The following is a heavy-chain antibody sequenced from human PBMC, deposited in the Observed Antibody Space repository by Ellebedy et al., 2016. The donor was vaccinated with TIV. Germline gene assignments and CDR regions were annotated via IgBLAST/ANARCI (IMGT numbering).Heavy chain of an antibody. J-gene: IGHJ4*02. CDR1: GFTFLTFS. CDR3: AKAGMIAMVHHD. V-gene: IGHV3-23*01. Sequence: PGGSLRLSCAASGFTFLTFSMSWVRQAPGKGLEWVSSISGSGVSTPYADSVKGRFILARDNSKHNLYLQMDSLRADDTAIYYCAKAGMIAMVHHDWGQGTLVAVSS. D-gene: IGHD3-22*01. CDR2: ISGSGVST.